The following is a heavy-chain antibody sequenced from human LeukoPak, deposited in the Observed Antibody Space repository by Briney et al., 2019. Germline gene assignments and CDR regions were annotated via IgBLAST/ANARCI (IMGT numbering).Heavy chain of an antibody. CDR2: ISHSGGT. J-gene: IGHJ3*02. CDR3: ARRVPRTSKGFFAFDI. D-gene: IGHD2-15*01. Sequence: SETLSLTCAVYGGSSSGYYWSWIRQPPGKGLEWIGEISHSGGTNNNPSLKGRVAISLDISKNQFSLGLRSVTAADTAVYYCARRVPRTSKGFFAFDIWGQGTMVIVSS. CDR1: GGSSSGYY. V-gene: IGHV4-34*01.